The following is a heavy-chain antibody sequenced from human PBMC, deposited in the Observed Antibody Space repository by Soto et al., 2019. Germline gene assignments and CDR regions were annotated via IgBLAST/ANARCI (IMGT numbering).Heavy chain of an antibody. CDR1: GYSFTSYW. CDR2: IYPGDSDT. Sequence: GESLKISCKGSGYSFTSYWIGWVRQMPGKGLEWMGIIYPGDSDTRYSPSFQGQVTISADKSISTAYLQWSSLKASDTAMYYCARHALRGYYYYYYMDVWGKGTTVTVSS. CDR3: ARHALRGYYYYYYMDV. J-gene: IGHJ6*03. D-gene: IGHD5-12*01. V-gene: IGHV5-51*01.